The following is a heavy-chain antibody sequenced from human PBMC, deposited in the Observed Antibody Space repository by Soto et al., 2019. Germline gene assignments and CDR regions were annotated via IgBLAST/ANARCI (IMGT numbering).Heavy chain of an antibody. CDR1: GGSISTYY. D-gene: IGHD6-6*01. J-gene: IGHJ5*02. V-gene: IGHV4-59*01. CDR3: ARARLAARNNWFDP. Sequence: SETLSLTCTVSGGSISTYYWSWIRQPPGKGLEWIGYIYYSGSTNYNPSLKSRVTISLDTSKSQFSLKLSSVTAADTAVYYCARARLAARNNWFDPWGQGTLVT. CDR2: IYYSGST.